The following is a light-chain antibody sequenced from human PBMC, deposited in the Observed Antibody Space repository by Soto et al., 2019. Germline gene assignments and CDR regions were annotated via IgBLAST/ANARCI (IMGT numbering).Light chain of an antibody. Sequence: QSVLTQPPSVSGAPGQRDTISCTGTSSNIGPGYDVHWYQHLPGTAPKLLIYDNNNRPSGVSDRFSGSRSGTSASLAISGLQAEDEADYYCQSYDSSLTAVVFGGGTKLTVL. J-gene: IGLJ2*01. CDR3: QSYDSSLTAVV. V-gene: IGLV1-40*01. CDR1: SSNIGPGYD. CDR2: DNN.